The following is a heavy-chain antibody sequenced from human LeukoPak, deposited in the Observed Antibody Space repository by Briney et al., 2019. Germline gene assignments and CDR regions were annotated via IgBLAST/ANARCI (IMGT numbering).Heavy chain of an antibody. CDR2: IYYSGST. V-gene: IGHV4-61*01. J-gene: IGHJ4*02. D-gene: IGHD3-10*01. Sequence: SETLSLTCAVSGGSISSGSYSWSWIRQPPGKGLEWIGYIYYSGSTNYNPSLKSRVTISVDTSKNQFSLKLSSVTAADTAVYYCARGTTDLSGWFGEPPRTNFDYWGQGTLVTVSS. CDR3: ARGTTDLSGWFGEPPRTNFDY. CDR1: GGSISSGSYS.